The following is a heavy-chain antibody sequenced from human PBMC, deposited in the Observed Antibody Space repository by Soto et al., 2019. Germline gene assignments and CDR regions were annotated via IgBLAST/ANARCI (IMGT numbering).Heavy chain of an antibody. CDR1: GYTFTNYG. CDR3: AREGAGTNPLGY. V-gene: IGHV1-18*01. CDR2: ISAYNGHT. J-gene: IGHJ4*02. D-gene: IGHD2-8*01. Sequence: QVQLVQSGPEVKKPGASVKVSCKASGYTFTNYGFNWVRQAPGQGLEWMGWISAYNGHTKYSQTFQARVIMTTDTSTSTAYMELRSLTSDDTAVYYFAREGAGTNPLGYWGQGTLVTVSS.